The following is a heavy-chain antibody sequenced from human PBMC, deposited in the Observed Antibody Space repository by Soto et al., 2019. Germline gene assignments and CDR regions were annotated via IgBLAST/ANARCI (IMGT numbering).Heavy chain of an antibody. CDR2: ISSSSSTI. J-gene: IGHJ5*02. V-gene: IGHV3-48*01. Sequence: EVQLVESGGGLVQPGGSLRLSCAASGFTFSSYSMNWVRQAPGKGLEWVSYISSSSSTIYYADSVKGRFTISRDNAKNSLYLQMNSLRAADTAVYYCARVPIPWTGCTYNWFDPWGQGTLVTVSS. D-gene: IGHD1-1*01. CDR1: GFTFSSYS. CDR3: ARVPIPWTGCTYNWFDP.